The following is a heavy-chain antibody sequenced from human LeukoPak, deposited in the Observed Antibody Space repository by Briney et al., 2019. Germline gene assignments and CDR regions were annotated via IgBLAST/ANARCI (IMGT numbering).Heavy chain of an antibody. CDR2: INHSGST. CDR3: AREGPSRFDP. V-gene: IGHV4-34*01. Sequence: SETLSLTCAVYGGSFGGYYWSWIRQPPGKGLEWIGEINHSGSTNFNPSLKSRVTISVDTSKNQFSLKLSFVTAADTAVYYCAREGPSRFDPWGQGTLVTVSS. D-gene: IGHD2-2*01. CDR1: GGSFGGYY. J-gene: IGHJ5*02.